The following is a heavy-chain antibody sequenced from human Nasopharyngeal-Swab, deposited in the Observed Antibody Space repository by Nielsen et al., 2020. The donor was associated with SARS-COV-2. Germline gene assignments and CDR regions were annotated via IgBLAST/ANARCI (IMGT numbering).Heavy chain of an antibody. CDR2: INHSGST. D-gene: IGHD2-2*01. CDR3: ARSCSSTSCLWNYYGMDV. CDR1: GGSFSGYY. V-gene: IGHV4-34*01. Sequence: SETLSLTCAVYGGSFSGYYWSWIRQPPGKGLEWIGEINHSGSTNYNPSLKSRVTISVDTSKNQFSLKLSSVTAADTAVYYCARSCSSTSCLWNYYGMDVWGQGTTVTVSS. J-gene: IGHJ6*02.